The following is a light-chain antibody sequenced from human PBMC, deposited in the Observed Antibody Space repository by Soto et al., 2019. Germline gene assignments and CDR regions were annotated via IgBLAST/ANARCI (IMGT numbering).Light chain of an antibody. CDR3: MQGTRWPRT. J-gene: IGKJ5*01. V-gene: IGKV2-30*01. CDR1: QSLVYSDGNTY. Sequence: DVVMTQSPLSLPVTLGQPASISCRSSQSLVYSDGNTYLHWFQQRPGQSPRRLIYEVSNRDSGVPDRFSGSGSGTDFTLKISRVEADDVGVYYCMQGTRWPRTFGQGTRLEIK. CDR2: EVS.